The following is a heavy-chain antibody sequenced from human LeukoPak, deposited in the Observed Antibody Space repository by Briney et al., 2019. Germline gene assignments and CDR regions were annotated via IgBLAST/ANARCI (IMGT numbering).Heavy chain of an antibody. V-gene: IGHV3-53*01. Sequence: PGGSLRLSCAASGFTVSGTYMSWVRQAPGKGLEWVSVIYSAGDTFSADSVKGRFTVSRDNSKNTVYLQMNSLRAEDTAVYYCASNQLFYYFDYWGQGTLVTVSS. J-gene: IGHJ4*02. D-gene: IGHD2-2*01. CDR3: ASNQLFYYFDY. CDR2: IYSAGDT. CDR1: GFTVSGTY.